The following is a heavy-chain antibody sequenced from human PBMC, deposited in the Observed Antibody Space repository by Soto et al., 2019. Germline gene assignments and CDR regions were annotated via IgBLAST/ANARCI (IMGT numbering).Heavy chain of an antibody. V-gene: IGHV2-5*01. J-gene: IGHJ5*02. Sequence: QITLKESGPALVKPTQTLTLTCTFSGFSLSTVGVGVGWIRQPPGKALQWLALIYWNGDKYSSPSLKSRLTIPKDTSKHQVALTTTHLAPVDAGTFFCAHTGQLGGDWFDLWGQGTQVTVSS. D-gene: IGHD6-6*01. CDR3: AHTGQLGGDWFDL. CDR2: IYWNGDK. CDR1: GFSLSTVGVG.